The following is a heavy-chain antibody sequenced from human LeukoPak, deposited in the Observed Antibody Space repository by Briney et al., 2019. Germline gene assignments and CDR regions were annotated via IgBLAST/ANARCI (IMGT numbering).Heavy chain of an antibody. Sequence: ASVKVSCKASGYTFTDYYIHWVRQAPGQGLEWMGWINPNTGGTNYAQKFQGRVTMTRDTSVSIDYMELSSLTSDDTAVYYCARDGDGRINFDYWGQGTLVTVSS. CDR3: ARDGDGRINFDY. D-gene: IGHD5-24*01. CDR1: GYTFTDYY. J-gene: IGHJ4*02. CDR2: INPNTGGT. V-gene: IGHV1-2*02.